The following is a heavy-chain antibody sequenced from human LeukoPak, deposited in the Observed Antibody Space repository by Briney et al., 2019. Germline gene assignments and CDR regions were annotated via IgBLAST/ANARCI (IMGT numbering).Heavy chain of an antibody. D-gene: IGHD6-19*01. J-gene: IGHJ3*02. CDR3: ARGKSVAADAFDI. V-gene: IGHV3-48*04. Sequence: PGGSRRLSCAASGFTFSDYSMNWVRQAPGKGLEWVSYFSFSVNTKYYGDSVKGRFTISRDNAKNSLYLHMDSLRAEDTAVYYCARGKSVAADAFDIWGQGTMVTVSS. CDR1: GFTFSDYS. CDR2: FSFSVNTK.